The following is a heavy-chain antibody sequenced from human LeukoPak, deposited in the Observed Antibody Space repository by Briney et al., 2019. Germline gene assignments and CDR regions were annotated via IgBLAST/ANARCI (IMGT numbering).Heavy chain of an antibody. CDR3: ARDGESRYCTNGVCPSRYYYYYMDV. D-gene: IGHD2-8*01. CDR2: IYTSGST. J-gene: IGHJ6*03. CDR1: GGSISSYY. V-gene: IGHV4-4*07. Sequence: SETLSLTCTVSGGSISSYYWSWIRQPAGKGLEWIGRIYTSGSTNYNPSLKSRVTMSVDTSKNQFSLKLSSVTAADTAVYYCARDGESRYCTNGVCPSRYYYYYMDVWGKGTTVTVSS.